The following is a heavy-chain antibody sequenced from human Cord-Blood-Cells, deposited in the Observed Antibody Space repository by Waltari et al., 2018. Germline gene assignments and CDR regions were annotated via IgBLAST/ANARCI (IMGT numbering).Heavy chain of an antibody. Sequence: AEVKKPGESLKISCKGSGYSFTSYWIGWVRQMPGKGLEWMGIIYPGDSDTRYSPSFQGQVTISADKSISTAYLQWSSLKASDTAMYYCARRRYYDSSGYPTTYYFDYWGQGTLVTVSS. D-gene: IGHD3-22*01. CDR3: ARRRYYDSSGYPTTYYFDY. CDR1: GYSFTSYW. J-gene: IGHJ4*02. CDR2: IYPGDSDT. V-gene: IGHV5-51*01.